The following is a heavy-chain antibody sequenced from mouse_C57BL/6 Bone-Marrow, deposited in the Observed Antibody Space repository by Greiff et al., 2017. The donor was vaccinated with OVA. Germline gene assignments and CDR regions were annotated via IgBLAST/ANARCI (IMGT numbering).Heavy chain of an antibody. CDR2: IDPNSGGT. CDR3: AREGIYYRFAY. J-gene: IGHJ3*01. V-gene: IGHV1-72*01. Sequence: QVQLKQPGAELVKPGASVKLSCKASGYTFTSYWMHWVKQRPGRGLEWIGRIDPNSGGTKYNEKFKSKATLTVDKPSSTAYMQLSSLTSEDSAVYYCAREGIYYRFAYWGQGTLVTVSA. D-gene: IGHD2-1*01. CDR1: GYTFTSYW.